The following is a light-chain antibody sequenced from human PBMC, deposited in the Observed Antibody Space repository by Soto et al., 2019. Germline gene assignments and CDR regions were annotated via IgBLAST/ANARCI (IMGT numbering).Light chain of an antibody. CDR2: DDS. J-gene: IGLJ2*01. CDR1: SIGSKS. V-gene: IGLV3-21*02. Sequence: SYELAQPPSVSVAPGQTARITCGGNSIGSKSVHWYQQKAGQAPVLVVYDDSDRPSGIPERFSGSTSGNTATLTISRVEAGDEADYYCQMWDGTSDHVVFGGGTKLNVL. CDR3: QMWDGTSDHVV.